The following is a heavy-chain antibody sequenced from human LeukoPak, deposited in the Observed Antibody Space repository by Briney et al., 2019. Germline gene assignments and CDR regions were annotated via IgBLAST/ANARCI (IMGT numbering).Heavy chain of an antibody. CDR2: IYTSGST. D-gene: IGHD3-16*01. V-gene: IGHV4-4*07. J-gene: IGHJ6*03. CDR3: ARSPMGYMDV. CDR1: GGSINNYY. Sequence: PSETLSLTCPVSGGSINNYYWSWIRQPAGKGLEWIGRIYTSGSTNYNPSLKSRVTISVDTSKNQFSLKLSSVTAADTAVYYCARSPMGYMDVWGKGTTVTVSS.